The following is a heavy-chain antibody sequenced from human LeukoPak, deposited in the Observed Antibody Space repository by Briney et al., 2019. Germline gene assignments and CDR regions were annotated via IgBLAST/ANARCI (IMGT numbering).Heavy chain of an antibody. CDR3: ATGGCSSTSCYRRYYYYMDV. Sequence: SETLSLTCAVYGGSFSGYYWSWIRQPPGKGLEWIGEINHSGNTNYNPSLKSRVTISVDTSKNQFSLKLSSVTAADPAVDYCATGGCSSTSCYRRYYYYMDVWGKGTTVTVSS. J-gene: IGHJ6*03. V-gene: IGHV4-34*01. CDR1: GGSFSGYY. CDR2: INHSGNT. D-gene: IGHD2-2*01.